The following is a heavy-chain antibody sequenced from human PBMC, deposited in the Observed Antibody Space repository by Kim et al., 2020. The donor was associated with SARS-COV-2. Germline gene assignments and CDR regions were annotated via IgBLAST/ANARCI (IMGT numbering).Heavy chain of an antibody. Sequence: ASVKVSCKASGYTFTSYSMHWVRQAPGQRLEWMGWINPNNGKTKFSQNFQGRVTLTRDTSATTAYMELNSLRSEDTAVYYCARVYGIAAAIDYWGQGTLV. CDR3: ARVYGIAAAIDY. J-gene: IGHJ4*02. D-gene: IGHD6-13*01. CDR1: GYTFTSYS. CDR2: INPNNGKT. V-gene: IGHV1-3*01.